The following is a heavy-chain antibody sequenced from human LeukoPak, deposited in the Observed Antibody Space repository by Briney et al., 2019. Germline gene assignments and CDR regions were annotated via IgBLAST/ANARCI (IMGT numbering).Heavy chain of an antibody. CDR3: TRVSAGAFDI. CDR2: INNDGSRI. J-gene: IGHJ3*02. CDR1: GFTFSSYW. Sequence: PGGSLRLSCAASGFTFSSYWMQWVRQASGKGLVWVSRINNDGSRISYADSVKGRFTISRDNAKNTLYLQMNSLRAEDTAVYYCTRVSAGAFDIWGQGTMVTVSS. V-gene: IGHV3-74*01.